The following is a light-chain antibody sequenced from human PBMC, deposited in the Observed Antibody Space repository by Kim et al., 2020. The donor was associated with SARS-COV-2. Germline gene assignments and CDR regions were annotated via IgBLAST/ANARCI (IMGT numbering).Light chain of an antibody. Sequence: SYELTQPPSVSVSPGQTASITCSGDNLGDKYACCYQQKPCQSPVLVIYQDNKRPSGFPERFSGSTSGISASLPISVTLAMAAADYYCLALVSRTVVFGG. CDR2: QDN. V-gene: IGLV3-1*01. CDR3: LALVSRTVV. J-gene: IGLJ2*01. CDR1: NLGDKY.